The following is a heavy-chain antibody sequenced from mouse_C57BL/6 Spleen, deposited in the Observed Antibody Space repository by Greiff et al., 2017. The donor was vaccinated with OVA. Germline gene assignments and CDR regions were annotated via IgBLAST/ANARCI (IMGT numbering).Heavy chain of an antibody. CDR2: LYPGDGDT. D-gene: IGHD2-2*01. V-gene: IGHV1-82*01. J-gene: IGHJ1*03. CDR3: ARLVTTRWYFDV. CDR1: GYAFSSSW. Sequence: VQLQQSGPELVKPGASVKISCKASGYAFSSSWMNWVKQRPGKGLEWIGRLYPGDGDTNYNGKFKGKATLTADKSSSTAYMQLSSLTSEDSAVYFCARLVTTRWYFDVWGTGTTVTVSS.